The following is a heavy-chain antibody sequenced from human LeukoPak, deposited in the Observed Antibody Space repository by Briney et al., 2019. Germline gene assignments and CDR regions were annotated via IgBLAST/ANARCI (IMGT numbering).Heavy chain of an antibody. D-gene: IGHD3-16*01. J-gene: IGHJ4*02. Sequence: GGSLRLSCAASGFTFDDYAMHWVRQAPGKGLEWVSLISWDGGSTYYADSVKGRFTISRDNSKNSLYLQMNSLRAEDTALYYCAKVGDYGPAYYFDYWGQGTLVTVSS. CDR2: ISWDGGST. CDR1: GFTFDDYA. CDR3: AKVGDYGPAYYFDY. V-gene: IGHV3-43D*04.